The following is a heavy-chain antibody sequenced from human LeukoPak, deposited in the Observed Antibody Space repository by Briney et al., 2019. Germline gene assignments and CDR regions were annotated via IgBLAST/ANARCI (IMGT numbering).Heavy chain of an antibody. Sequence: ASVKVSCKASSYTFTSYGISWVRQAPGQGLEWMGWISAYNGNTNYAQKLQGRVTMTTDTSTSTAYMELRSLRSDDTAVYYCAREFGPTYYDFWSGYQGRNWFDPWGQGTLVTVSS. D-gene: IGHD3-3*01. CDR2: ISAYNGNT. J-gene: IGHJ5*02. V-gene: IGHV1-18*01. CDR3: AREFGPTYYDFWSGYQGRNWFDP. CDR1: SYTFTSYG.